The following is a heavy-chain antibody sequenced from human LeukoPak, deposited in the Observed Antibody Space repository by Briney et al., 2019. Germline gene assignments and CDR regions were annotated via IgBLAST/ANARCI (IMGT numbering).Heavy chain of an antibody. CDR1: GGSISSGGYS. CDR3: ARTFWSGYYIDWFDP. CDR2: IYYSGST. Sequence: PSQTLSLTCTVSGGSISSGGYSWSWIRQHPGKGLEWIGYIYYSGSTYYNPSLKSRVTISVDTSKNQFSLKLSSVTAADTAVYYCARTFWSGYYIDWFDPWGQGTLVTVSS. D-gene: IGHD3-3*01. J-gene: IGHJ5*02. V-gene: IGHV4-31*03.